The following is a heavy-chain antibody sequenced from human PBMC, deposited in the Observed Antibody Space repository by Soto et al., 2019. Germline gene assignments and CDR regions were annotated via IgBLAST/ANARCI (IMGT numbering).Heavy chain of an antibody. V-gene: IGHV3-74*01. Sequence: EVQLVESGGALVQPGGSLRLSCAASGFTFSSYWMHCVRQVPGEGLVWVSRIKTDGSSTSYADSVKGRFTISRDNAKNTMYLHMNNLGAEDTAVYYCARVGVGHYEFDYWGQGTLVTVSS. CDR3: ARVGVGHYEFDY. J-gene: IGHJ4*02. D-gene: IGHD3-16*01. CDR1: GFTFSSYW. CDR2: IKTDGSST.